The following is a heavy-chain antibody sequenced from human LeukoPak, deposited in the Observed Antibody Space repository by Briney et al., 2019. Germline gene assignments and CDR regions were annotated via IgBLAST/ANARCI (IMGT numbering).Heavy chain of an antibody. J-gene: IGHJ6*02. CDR1: GGTFNSFA. CDR2: IIPIFGTA. CDR3: ASELRITIFGVVKNYYYYGMDV. D-gene: IGHD3-3*01. Sequence: SVKVSCKVSGGTFNSFAISWVRQAPGQGLEWMGGIIPIFGTANYAQKFQGRVTITADESTSTAYMELSSPRSEDTAVYYCASELRITIFGVVKNYYYYGMDVWGQGTTVTVSS. V-gene: IGHV1-69*01.